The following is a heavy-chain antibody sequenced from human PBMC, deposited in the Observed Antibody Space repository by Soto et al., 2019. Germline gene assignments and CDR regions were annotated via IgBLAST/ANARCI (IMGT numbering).Heavy chain of an antibody. CDR2: INHSGST. CDR1: CKSFRGYY. J-gene: IGHJ6*02. Sequence: PSGTLYLTCAINCKSFRGYYWSWIRQPPGKGLEWIGEINHSGSTNYNPSLKSRVTISVDTSKNQFSLKLSSVTAADTAVYYCARARVRGYYYYYGMDVWGQGTTVS. CDR3: ARARVRGYYYYYGMDV. V-gene: IGHV4-34*01.